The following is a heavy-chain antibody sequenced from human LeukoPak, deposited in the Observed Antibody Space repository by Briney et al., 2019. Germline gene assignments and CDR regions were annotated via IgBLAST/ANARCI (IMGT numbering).Heavy chain of an antibody. CDR1: GFTFSSYW. CDR3: ARVPSTNGAH. Sequence: PGGSLRLFCAVSGFTFSSYWMSWVRHAPGEGREWVANIKQDGSEKYYVDSVKCRFTISRDNAKNSLYLQMNSLRAEDTAVYYCARVPSTNGAHWGQGTLVTVSS. CDR2: IKQDGSEK. V-gene: IGHV3-7*03. J-gene: IGHJ4*02. D-gene: IGHD2-8*01.